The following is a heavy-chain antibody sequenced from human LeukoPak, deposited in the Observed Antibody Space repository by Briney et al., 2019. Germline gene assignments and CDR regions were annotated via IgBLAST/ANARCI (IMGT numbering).Heavy chain of an antibody. Sequence: GGSLRLSCAVSGFTFSSYAMSWVRQAPGKGLEWVANIRQDGSEKYYVDSVRGRFTISRDNAKNSLHLQMNSLRAEDTAVYYCARDLNYGDYVYWGQGTLVSVSS. V-gene: IGHV3-7*01. D-gene: IGHD4-17*01. CDR1: GFTFSSYA. J-gene: IGHJ4*02. CDR3: ARDLNYGDYVY. CDR2: IRQDGSEK.